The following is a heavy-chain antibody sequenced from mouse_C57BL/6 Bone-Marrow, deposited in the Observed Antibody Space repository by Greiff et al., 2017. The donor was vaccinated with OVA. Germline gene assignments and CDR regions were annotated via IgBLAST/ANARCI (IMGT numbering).Heavy chain of an antibody. V-gene: IGHV1-64*01. Sequence: QVQLQQPGAELVKPGASVKLSCKASGYTFTSYWMHWVKQRPGQGLEWIGMIHPNSGSTNYNEKFKSKATLTVDKYSSTAYMQLSSLTSEDSAVYYCARREDYDYDGAWFAYWGQGTLVTVSA. CDR2: IHPNSGST. CDR1: GYTFTSYW. D-gene: IGHD2-4*01. CDR3: ARREDYDYDGAWFAY. J-gene: IGHJ3*01.